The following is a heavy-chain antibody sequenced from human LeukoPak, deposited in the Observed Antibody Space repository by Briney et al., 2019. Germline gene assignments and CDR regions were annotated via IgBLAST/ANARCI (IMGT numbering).Heavy chain of an antibody. J-gene: IGHJ4*02. CDR2: ISYSGST. D-gene: IGHD6-19*01. Sequence: SETLSLTCTVSGGSISSYYWSWIRQSPGKGLEWIGYISYSGSTNYNPSLKSRVIISVDPSKNQFSLKLSFVTAADTAVYYCARVSYSSGWYEFDYWGQGTLVTVSS. CDR1: GGSISSYY. V-gene: IGHV4-59*01. CDR3: ARVSYSSGWYEFDY.